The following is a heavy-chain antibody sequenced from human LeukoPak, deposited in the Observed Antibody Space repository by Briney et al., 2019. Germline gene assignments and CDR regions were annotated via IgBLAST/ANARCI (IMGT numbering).Heavy chain of an antibody. J-gene: IGHJ4*02. CDR2: IHYSGST. Sequence: SETLSLTCAVSGGSISSYYWSWIRQPPGRGLEGIGSIHYSGSTSYNSSLKSRVTISVDTSKNQFSLKLSSVTPADTAVYYCARQVYSSSWSYYFDSWGQGILVTVSS. V-gene: IGHV4-59*01. D-gene: IGHD6-13*01. CDR3: ARQVYSSSWSYYFDS. CDR1: GGSISSYY.